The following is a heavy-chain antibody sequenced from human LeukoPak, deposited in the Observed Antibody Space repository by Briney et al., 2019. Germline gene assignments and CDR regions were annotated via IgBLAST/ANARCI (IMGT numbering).Heavy chain of an antibody. CDR3: ARGGRLDV. CDR1: GFTFSSYW. J-gene: IGHJ6*02. Sequence: TAGSLRLSCAASGFTFSSYWLNWARQAPGKGLEWVASINHNGNVNYNVDSVRGRFTISRDNAKNSLYLQMSNVRAEDTAVYCGARGGRLDVWGQGATVTVSS. CDR2: INHNGNVN. D-gene: IGHD3-16*01. V-gene: IGHV3-7*03.